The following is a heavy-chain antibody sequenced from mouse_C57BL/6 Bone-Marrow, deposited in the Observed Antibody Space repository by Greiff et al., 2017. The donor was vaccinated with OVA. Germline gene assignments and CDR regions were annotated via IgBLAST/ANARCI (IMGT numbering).Heavy chain of an antibody. J-gene: IGHJ3*01. CDR1: GYTFTDYY. CDR2: INPYNGGT. D-gene: IGHD2-4*01. Sequence: EVKVVESGPVLVKPGASVKMSCKASGYTFTDYYMNWVKQSHGKSLEWIGVINPYNGGTSYNQKFKGKATLTVDKSSSTAYMELNSLTSEDSAVYYCAREGLRRRAWFAYWGQGTLVTVSA. V-gene: IGHV1-19*01. CDR3: AREGLRRRAWFAY.